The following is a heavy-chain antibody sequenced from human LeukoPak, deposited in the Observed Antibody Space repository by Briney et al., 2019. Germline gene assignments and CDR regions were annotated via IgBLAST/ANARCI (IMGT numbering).Heavy chain of an antibody. CDR3: AAYYYDSQGGAFDI. Sequence: SGGSLRLSCAASGFTFSSYWMHWVRQAPGKGLVWVSRINSDGSSTSYADSVKGRFTISRDNAKNTLYLQMNSLRAEDTAVYYCAAYYYDSQGGAFDIWGQGTMVTVSS. V-gene: IGHV3-74*01. CDR2: INSDGSST. CDR1: GFTFSSYW. J-gene: IGHJ3*02. D-gene: IGHD3-22*01.